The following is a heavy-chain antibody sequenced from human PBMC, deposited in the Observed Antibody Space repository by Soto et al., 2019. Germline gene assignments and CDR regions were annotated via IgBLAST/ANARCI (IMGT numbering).Heavy chain of an antibody. Sequence: SETLSLTCTVSGGSISSGGYYWSWIRQHPGKGLEWIGYIYYSGSTYYNPSLKSRVTISVDTSKNQFSLKLSSVTAADTAVYYCAGGSCSSTSCYVTTYYYYGMDVWGQGTMVTVSS. J-gene: IGHJ6*02. CDR2: IYYSGST. V-gene: IGHV4-31*03. D-gene: IGHD2-2*01. CDR3: AGGSCSSTSCYVTTYYYYGMDV. CDR1: GGSISSGGYY.